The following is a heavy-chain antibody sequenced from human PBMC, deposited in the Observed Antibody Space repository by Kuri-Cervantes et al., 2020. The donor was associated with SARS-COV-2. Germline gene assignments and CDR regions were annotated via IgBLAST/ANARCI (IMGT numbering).Heavy chain of an antibody. CDR2: IDSSSYYI. CDR3: ARGYEARYSSSWYLDY. V-gene: IGHV3-21*01. D-gene: IGHD6-13*01. J-gene: IGHJ4*02. Sequence: GESLKISCEASGFTFSGYSMNWIRQAPGKGLEWVASIDSSSYYIYHADSVKGGLTIPRDNAKTSLYLQMNSLKLEDTAVYYCARGYEARYSSSWYLDYWGQGTLVTVSS. CDR1: GFTFSGYS.